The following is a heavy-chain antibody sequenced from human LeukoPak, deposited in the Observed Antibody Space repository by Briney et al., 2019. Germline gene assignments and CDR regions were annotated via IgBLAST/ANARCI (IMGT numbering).Heavy chain of an antibody. CDR2: ISGSGDST. Sequence: GGSLRLSCTASGFSFSRYAMSWFRQAPGKGLEWVSAISGSGDSTYYADFVRGRFTISRDNSKNTLYLQMNSLTAEDTAVYYCAKDRDVVVLATILDYWGQGTLLTVSS. V-gene: IGHV3-23*01. CDR1: GFSFSRYA. J-gene: IGHJ4*02. CDR3: AKDRDVVVLATILDY. D-gene: IGHD2-21*01.